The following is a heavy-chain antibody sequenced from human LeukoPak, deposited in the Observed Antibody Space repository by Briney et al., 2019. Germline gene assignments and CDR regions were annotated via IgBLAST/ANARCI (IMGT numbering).Heavy chain of an antibody. J-gene: IGHJ5*02. CDR3: ARVIAAAGWLDP. V-gene: IGHV4-59*08. CDR1: GGSISSYY. Sequence: PSETLSLTCTVSGGSISSYYWSWIRQPPGKGLELIGYIYYSGSTNYNPSLKSRVTISIDTSKNQFSLKLSSVTAADTAVYYCARVIAAAGWLDPWGQGTLVTVSS. CDR2: IYYSGST. D-gene: IGHD6-13*01.